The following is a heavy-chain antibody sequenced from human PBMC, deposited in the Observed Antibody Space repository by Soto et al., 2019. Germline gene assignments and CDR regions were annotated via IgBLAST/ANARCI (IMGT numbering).Heavy chain of an antibody. CDR2: IWYDGSNK. Sequence: QVQLVESGGGVVQPGRSLRVSCAASGFTFSSYGMHWVRQAPGKGLEWVAVIWYDGSNKYYADSVKGRFTISRDNSKNTLYLQMNSLRADDTAVYYCARDRYSSAWYDLDYWGQGTLVTVSS. V-gene: IGHV3-33*01. CDR1: GFTFSSYG. D-gene: IGHD6-19*01. J-gene: IGHJ4*02. CDR3: ARDRYSSAWYDLDY.